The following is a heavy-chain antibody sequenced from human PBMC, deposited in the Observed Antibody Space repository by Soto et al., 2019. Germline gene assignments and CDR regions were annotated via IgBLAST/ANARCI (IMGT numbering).Heavy chain of an antibody. Sequence: QVQLVQSGGEVKKPGASVKVSCKASGYTFTTYGITWVRQAPGQGLEWMGWISAYSGNTNYAQKLQGRLTVTTDTSTNTAYMDLRSLRSDDTAVYYCARVVKAGDYGDYGRYYFDYWGHGTLVTVSS. J-gene: IGHJ4*01. CDR2: ISAYSGNT. D-gene: IGHD4-17*01. CDR3: ARVVKAGDYGDYGRYYFDY. V-gene: IGHV1-18*04. CDR1: GYTFTTYG.